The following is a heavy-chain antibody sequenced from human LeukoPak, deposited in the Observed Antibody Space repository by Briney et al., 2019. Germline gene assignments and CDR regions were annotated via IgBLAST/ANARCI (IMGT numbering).Heavy chain of an antibody. CDR3: ARGRSYYYDSSGYYGN. D-gene: IGHD3-22*01. V-gene: IGHV1-69*05. CDR2: IIPIFGTA. Sequence: SXXAXXXVXXAPGQGLEWMGGIIPIFGTANYAQKFQGRVTITTDESTSTAYMELSSLRSEDTAVYYCARGRSYYYDSSGYYGNWGQXTL. J-gene: IGHJ1*01. CDR1: SXXA.